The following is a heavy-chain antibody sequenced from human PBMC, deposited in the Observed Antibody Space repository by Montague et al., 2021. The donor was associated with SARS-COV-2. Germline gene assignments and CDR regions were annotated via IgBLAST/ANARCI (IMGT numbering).Heavy chain of an antibody. V-gene: IGHV1-18*01. J-gene: IGHJ3*02. CDR1: GYTFTSYG. CDR3: ARGAVVVITTCDAFDI. D-gene: IGHD3-22*01. CDR2: ISAYNGNT. Sequence: SVKVSCKASGYTFTSYGISWVRQAPGQGLEWMGWISAYNGNTNYAQKLQARVTMTTDTSTSTAYMELRSLRSDDTAVYYCARGAVVVITTCDAFDIWGQGTMVTVSS.